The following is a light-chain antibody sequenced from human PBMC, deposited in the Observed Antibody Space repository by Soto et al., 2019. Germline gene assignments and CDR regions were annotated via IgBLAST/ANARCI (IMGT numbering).Light chain of an antibody. CDR1: NIGSKS. Sequence: SYELTQPPSVSVAPGKTARITCGGNNIGSKSVHWYQQKPGQAPVLVIYYDSDRPSGIPERFSGSNSGNTATLTISRVEAGDEADYYCQVWDSSSDHPLYVFGTGTKLTV. CDR2: YDS. J-gene: IGLJ1*01. V-gene: IGLV3-21*04. CDR3: QVWDSSSDHPLYV.